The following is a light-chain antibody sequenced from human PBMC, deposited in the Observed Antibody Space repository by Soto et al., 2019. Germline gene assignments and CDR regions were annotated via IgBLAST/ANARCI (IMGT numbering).Light chain of an antibody. Sequence: EIVLKNSPGSLSLFHRETATLSCRASQSLYNNYLAWYQEKPGQAPRLLIHGASSRPTGIPDRFSGSGSGTDLTLTITRLEPEDSAVYYCQQYGSSPKTCGQGAKG. CDR2: GAS. CDR1: QSLYNNY. J-gene: IGKJ1*01. CDR3: QQYGSSPKT. V-gene: IGKV3-20*01.